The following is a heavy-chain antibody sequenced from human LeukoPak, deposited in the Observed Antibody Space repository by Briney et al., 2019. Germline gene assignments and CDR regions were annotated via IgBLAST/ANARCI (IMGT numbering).Heavy chain of an antibody. J-gene: IGHJ4*02. V-gene: IGHV3-53*01. CDR1: GFTVSSNY. Sequence: PGGSLRLSCAASGFTVSSNYMSWVRQAPGKGLEWVSVIYSGGSTYYADSVKGRFTISSDNSKNTLYLQMNSLRAEDTAVYYCARARSYGERIDYWGQGTLVTVSS. D-gene: IGHD4-17*01. CDR2: IYSGGST. CDR3: ARARSYGERIDY.